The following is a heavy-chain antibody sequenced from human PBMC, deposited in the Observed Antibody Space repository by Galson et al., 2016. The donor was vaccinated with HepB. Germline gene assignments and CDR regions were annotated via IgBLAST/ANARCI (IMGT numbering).Heavy chain of an antibody. J-gene: IGHJ4*02. Sequence: SLRLCYAAAGFTFSSYPLNWVRHAPGKGLEQVAFISSSSSYIYYADSVKGRFTISRDNAKNSLYLQMNSLRAEDTAVYYCARDGATFDYWGQGSLVTVSS. CDR3: ARDGATFDY. CDR2: ISSSSSYI. D-gene: IGHD3-16*01. V-gene: IGHV3-21*01. CDR1: GFTFSSYP.